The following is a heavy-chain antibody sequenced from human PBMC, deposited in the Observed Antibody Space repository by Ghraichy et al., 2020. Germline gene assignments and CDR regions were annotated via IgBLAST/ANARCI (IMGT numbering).Heavy chain of an antibody. CDR1: GFTFSSYW. J-gene: IGHJ6*02. CDR2: IKQDGSEK. CDR3: ARVGNYYDSSGYSYYYYYYGMDV. Sequence: GGYLRLSCAASGFTFSSYWMSWVRQAPGKGLEWVANIKQDGSEKYYVDSVKGRFTISRDNAKNSLYLQMNSLRAEDTAVYYCARVGNYYDSSGYSYYYYYYGMDVWGQGTTVTVSS. D-gene: IGHD3-22*01. V-gene: IGHV3-7*03.